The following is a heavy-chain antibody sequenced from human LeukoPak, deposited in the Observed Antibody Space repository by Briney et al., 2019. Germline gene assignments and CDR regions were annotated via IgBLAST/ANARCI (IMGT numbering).Heavy chain of an antibody. D-gene: IGHD2-15*01. CDR1: GFTVSSSH. V-gene: IGHV3-66*01. CDR2: IYSDDTT. Sequence: GGSLRLSCAASGFTVSSSHMTWVLQAPGKGLDWVSLIYSDDTTYYADSVQGRFTISRDSSKNTLYLQMNSLRAEDTAVYYCARAYSYAFHIWGQGTMVTVSS. CDR3: ARAYSYAFHI. J-gene: IGHJ3*02.